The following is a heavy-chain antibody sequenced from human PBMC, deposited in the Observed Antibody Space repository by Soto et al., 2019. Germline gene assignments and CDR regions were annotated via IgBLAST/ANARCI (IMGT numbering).Heavy chain of an antibody. CDR1: GGSISSYY. CDR3: ARESLLWFGEGPYYYYGMDV. V-gene: IGHV4-59*01. CDR2: IYYSGST. Sequence: QVQLQESGPGLVKPSETLSLTCTVSGGSISSYYWSWIRQPPGKGLEWIGYIYYSGSTNYNPSLKSRVTISVDTSKNQFSLKLSSVTAADTAVYYCARESLLWFGEGPYYYYGMDVWGQGTTVTVSS. D-gene: IGHD3-10*01. J-gene: IGHJ6*02.